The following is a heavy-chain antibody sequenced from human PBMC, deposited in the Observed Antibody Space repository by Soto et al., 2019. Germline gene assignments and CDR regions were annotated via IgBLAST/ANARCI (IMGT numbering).Heavy chain of an antibody. V-gene: IGHV3-30*18. D-gene: IGHD3-3*01. CDR3: AKSGQEWSRPPDD. J-gene: IGHJ4*01. CDR1: GFTFGDFG. Sequence: QVQLVESGGGVVQPGRSLRLSCLASGFTFGDFGMHWVRQAPGKGLEWVAALSYDESNTYYADSVKGRFTISRDISKNTLYLQINSLRPEDTAVYFCAKSGQEWSRPPDDWGHGTLVTVSS. CDR2: LSYDESNT.